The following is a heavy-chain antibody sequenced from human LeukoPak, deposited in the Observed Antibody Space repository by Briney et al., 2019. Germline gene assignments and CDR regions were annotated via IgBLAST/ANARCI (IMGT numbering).Heavy chain of an antibody. V-gene: IGHV4-39*01. CDR1: GGSISSSSYY. D-gene: IGHD3-3*01. Sequence: KPSETLSLTCTVSGGSISSSSYYWGWIRQPPGKGLEWIGSIYYSGSTYYNPSLKSRVTISVDTSKNQFSLKLSSVTAADTAVYYCASTYYDFWSGSPKVGYCGMDVWGQGTTVTVSS. J-gene: IGHJ6*02. CDR3: ASTYYDFWSGSPKVGYCGMDV. CDR2: IYYSGST.